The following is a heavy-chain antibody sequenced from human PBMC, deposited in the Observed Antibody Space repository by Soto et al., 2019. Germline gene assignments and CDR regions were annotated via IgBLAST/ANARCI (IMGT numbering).Heavy chain of an antibody. D-gene: IGHD3-22*01. CDR3: AREGYYDSSQSWFDP. CDR2: ISAYNGNT. J-gene: IGHJ5*02. CDR1: GYTFTSYG. Sequence: VASVKVSCKASGYTFTSYGISWVRQAPGQGLEWMGWISAYNGNTNYAQKLQGRVTMTTDTSTSTAYMELRSLRSDDTAVYYCAREGYYDSSQSWFDPWGQGTLVTVSS. V-gene: IGHV1-18*01.